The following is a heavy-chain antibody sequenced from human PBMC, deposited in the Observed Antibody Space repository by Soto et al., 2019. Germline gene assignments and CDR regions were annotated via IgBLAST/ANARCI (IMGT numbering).Heavy chain of an antibody. D-gene: IGHD2-15*01. Sequence: QVQLVQSGAEVKKPGALVKISCKASGHTFTSYAMHWVRQAPGQRLEWMGWINAGNGNTKYSQKFQGRVTITRDTSASTAYMELSSLRSEDTAVYYCARGPGGPDGPGDYWGQGTLVTVSS. CDR1: GHTFTSYA. CDR3: ARGPGGPDGPGDY. CDR2: INAGNGNT. J-gene: IGHJ4*02. V-gene: IGHV1-3*01.